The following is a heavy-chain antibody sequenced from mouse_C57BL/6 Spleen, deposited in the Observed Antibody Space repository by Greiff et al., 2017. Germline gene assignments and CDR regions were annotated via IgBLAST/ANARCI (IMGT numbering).Heavy chain of an antibody. V-gene: IGHV3-1*01. J-gene: IGHJ4*01. CDR1: GYSITSGYD. Sequence: EVQLQQSGPGMVKPSQSLSLTCTVTGYSITSGYDWHWIRHFPGNKLEWMGYISYSGSTNYNPSLKSRISITHDTSKNHFFLKLNSVTTEDTATYYCARGENWGAMDYWGQGTSVTVSS. D-gene: IGHD4-1*01. CDR2: ISYSGST. CDR3: ARGENWGAMDY.